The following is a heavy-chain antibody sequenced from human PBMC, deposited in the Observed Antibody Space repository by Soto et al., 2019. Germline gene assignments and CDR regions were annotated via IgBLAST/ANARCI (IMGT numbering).Heavy chain of an antibody. D-gene: IGHD3-22*01. CDR2: IKQAGSEK. V-gene: IGHV3-7*01. CDR1: GFTFSDYW. Sequence: EVQLVDSGGGLVQPGGSLRLSCAASGFTFSDYWMSWVRQAPGKGLEWVANIKQAGSEKYYVDSVKGRFTISRDNTNISMYLPMNRLSAEDTAVYFCARVARRDSRYSQADYWGQGTLVTVSS. CDR3: ARVARRDSRYSQADY. J-gene: IGHJ4*02.